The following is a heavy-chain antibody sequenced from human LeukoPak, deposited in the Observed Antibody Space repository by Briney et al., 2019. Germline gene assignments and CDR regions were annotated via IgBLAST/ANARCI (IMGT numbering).Heavy chain of an antibody. J-gene: IGHJ4*02. D-gene: IGHD1-7*01. CDR2: IKSKTDGGTT. CDR3: TTDPAETTLDY. Sequence: GGSLRLSCAASGFTFSNAWMSWVRQAPGKGLEWVGRIKSKTDGGTTDYAAPVKGSFTISRDDSKNTLYLQMNSLKTEDTAVYYCTTDPAETTLDYWGQGTLVTVSS. CDR1: GFTFSNAW. V-gene: IGHV3-15*01.